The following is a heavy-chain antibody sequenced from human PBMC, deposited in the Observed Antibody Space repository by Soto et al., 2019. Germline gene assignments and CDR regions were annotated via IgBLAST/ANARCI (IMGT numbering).Heavy chain of an antibody. CDR2: INHSGRV. Sequence: PSETLSLTCAVYGGSFSGHYWTSIRQPPGKGLEWIGDINHSGRVNYSPSLKSRVTISLDTSKNQFSLTLSAVTAADTAMYYCSTRAYDTNGYYRFDPWGHGTLVTISS. D-gene: IGHD3-22*01. V-gene: IGHV4-34*01. J-gene: IGHJ5*02. CDR3: STRAYDTNGYYRFDP. CDR1: GGSFSGHY.